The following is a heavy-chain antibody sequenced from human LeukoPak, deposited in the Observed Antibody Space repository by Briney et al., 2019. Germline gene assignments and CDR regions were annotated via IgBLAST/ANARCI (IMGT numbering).Heavy chain of an antibody. CDR1: GGTFSSYT. V-gene: IGHV1-8*03. D-gene: IGHD1-26*01. CDR3: ARGWAGKHI. J-gene: IGHJ3*02. Sequence: EASVKVSCKTSGGTFSSYTISWVRQATGQGLEWMGWMNPNSGNTGYAQKFQGRVTITRNTSISTAYMELSSLRSEDTAVYYCARGWAGKHIWGQGTMVTVSS. CDR2: MNPNSGNT.